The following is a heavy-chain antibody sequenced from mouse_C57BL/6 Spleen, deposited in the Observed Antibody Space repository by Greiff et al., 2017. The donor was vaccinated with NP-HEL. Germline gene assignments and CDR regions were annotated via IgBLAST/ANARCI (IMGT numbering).Heavy chain of an antibody. CDR2: IHPNSGST. CDR1: GYTFTSYW. Sequence: VQLQQPGAELVKPGASVKLSCKASGYTFTSYWMHWVKQRPGQGLEWIGMIHPNSGSTNYNEKFKSKATLTVDKSSSTAYMQLSSLTSEDSAVYYCAKNGPTRAGYFDVWGTGTTVTVSS. J-gene: IGHJ1*03. D-gene: IGHD2-10*01. V-gene: IGHV1-64*01. CDR3: AKNGPTRAGYFDV.